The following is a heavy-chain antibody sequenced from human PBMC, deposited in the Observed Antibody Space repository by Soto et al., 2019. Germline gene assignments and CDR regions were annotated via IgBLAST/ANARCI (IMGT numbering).Heavy chain of an antibody. CDR1: GYTFTGYY. D-gene: IGHD6-13*01. Sequence: ASVEVSCKASGYTFTGYYMHWVRQAPGQGLEWMGCINPNSGGTNYVQKFQGWATMTRDTSISTAYMELSRLRSDDTAVYYCARGSIAAAGTFDYWGQGTLVTVSS. CDR3: ARGSIAAAGTFDY. J-gene: IGHJ4*02. CDR2: INPNSGGT. V-gene: IGHV1-2*04.